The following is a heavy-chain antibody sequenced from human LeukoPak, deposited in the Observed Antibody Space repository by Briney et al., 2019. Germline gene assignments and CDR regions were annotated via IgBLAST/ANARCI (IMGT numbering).Heavy chain of an antibody. Sequence: SETLSLTCAVYGGSFSGYYWSWIRQPPGKGLEWIGEINHSGSTNYNPSLKSRVTISVDTSKNQFSLKLSSVTAADTAVYYCARHLKRGDGYGGNSYYYYYMDVWGKGTTVTISS. V-gene: IGHV4-34*01. CDR2: INHSGST. J-gene: IGHJ6*03. D-gene: IGHD4-23*01. CDR3: ARHLKRGDGYGGNSYYYYYMDV. CDR1: GGSFSGYY.